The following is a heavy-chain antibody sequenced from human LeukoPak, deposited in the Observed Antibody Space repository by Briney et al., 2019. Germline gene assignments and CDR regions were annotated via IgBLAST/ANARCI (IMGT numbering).Heavy chain of an antibody. CDR1: GFTFSTYT. CDR2: IYYSGST. Sequence: GSLRLSCAASGFTFSTYTMNWVRQPPGKGLEWIGSIYYSGSTYYNPSLKSRVTISVDTSKNQFSLKLSSVTAADTAVYYCARGPLTDAFDIWGQGTMVTVSS. V-gene: IGHV4-39*07. J-gene: IGHJ3*02. CDR3: ARGPLTDAFDI. D-gene: IGHD3-16*01.